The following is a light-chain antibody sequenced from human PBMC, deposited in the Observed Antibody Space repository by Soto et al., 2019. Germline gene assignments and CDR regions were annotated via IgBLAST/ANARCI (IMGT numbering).Light chain of an antibody. CDR2: GAS. CDR1: QSVSSSY. CDR3: QQYGSSRGT. Sequence: EIVMTQSPATLSVSPGERATLSCRASQSVSSSYLAWYQQKPGQAPRLLIYGASTRATGIPARFSGSGSGTEFTLTISRLEPEDFAVYYCQQYGSSRGTFGQGTKVDIK. V-gene: IGKV3-20*01. J-gene: IGKJ1*01.